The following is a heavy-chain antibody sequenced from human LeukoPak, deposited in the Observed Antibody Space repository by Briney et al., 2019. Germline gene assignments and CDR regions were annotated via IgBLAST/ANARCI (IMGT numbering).Heavy chain of an antibody. Sequence: GESLKISCKGSGYRFTKSWIGWVRQMPGKGLEWLGIIYPDDSRARYSPSFQGQVTISVDKSITTAYLQWTSLKVSDTAMYYCARLGYYYDSSGYLGTNPYYFDYWGQGTLVTVSS. D-gene: IGHD3-22*01. J-gene: IGHJ4*02. CDR3: ARLGYYYDSSGYLGTNPYYFDY. CDR1: GYRFTKSW. V-gene: IGHV5-51*01. CDR2: IYPDDSRA.